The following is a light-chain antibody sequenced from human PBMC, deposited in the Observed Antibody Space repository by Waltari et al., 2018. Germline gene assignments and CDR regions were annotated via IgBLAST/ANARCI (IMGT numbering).Light chain of an antibody. Sequence: ETVMTQSPATLSVSPGERATLSCRASQSVSSNLAWYQQKPGQAPRLLIYGASTRATGIPARFSGSGSGTEFTLTISSLQSEDFVVYYCQQYNNWPPVFTFGPGTKVDIK. CDR2: GAS. J-gene: IGKJ3*01. CDR1: QSVSSN. V-gene: IGKV3-15*01. CDR3: QQYNNWPPVFT.